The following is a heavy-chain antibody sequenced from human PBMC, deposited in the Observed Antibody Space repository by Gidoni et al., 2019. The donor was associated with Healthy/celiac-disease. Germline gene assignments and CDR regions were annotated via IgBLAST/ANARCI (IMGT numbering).Heavy chain of an antibody. Sequence: EVQLVESGGRLVQPGGSLILSCAASGFTLPSSAMHWVRQAPGKGLEYVSAISSNGGSTYYANSVKGRFTISRDNSKNTLYLQMGSLRAEDMAVYYCARGRYIVVVPADDAFDIWGQGTMVTVSS. D-gene: IGHD2-2*01. CDR1: GFTLPSSA. CDR3: ARGRYIVVVPADDAFDI. V-gene: IGHV3-64*01. CDR2: ISSNGGST. J-gene: IGHJ3*02.